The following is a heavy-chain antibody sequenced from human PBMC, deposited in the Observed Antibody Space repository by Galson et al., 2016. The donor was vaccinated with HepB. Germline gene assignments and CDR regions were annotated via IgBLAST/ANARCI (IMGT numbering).Heavy chain of an antibody. D-gene: IGHD2-2*01. CDR3: ARVGTDVVPDAGNSYYYGMDV. CDR1: GYSLSDLA. J-gene: IGHJ6*02. Sequence: SVKVSCKVSGYSLSDLAMHWVRQAPGKGLEWMGGFEPEDGETIYAPKFQGRVSMTEDTSTDTAYMELNSLRSEDTAVYYCARVGTDVVPDAGNSYYYGMDVWGQGTTVTVSS. V-gene: IGHV1-24*01. CDR2: FEPEDGET.